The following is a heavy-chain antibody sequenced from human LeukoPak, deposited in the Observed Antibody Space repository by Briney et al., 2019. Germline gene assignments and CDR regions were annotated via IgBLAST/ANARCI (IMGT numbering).Heavy chain of an antibody. CDR1: GFTFSSYG. D-gene: IGHD3-3*01. Sequence: GGSLRLSCAASGFTFSSYGMSWVRQAPGKGLEWVSAISGSGDSTYYAESVKGRFTISRDNSKNTLYLQMKSLRAEDTAVYYCARRGPRLEAFDIWGQGTMVTVSS. CDR3: ARRGPRLEAFDI. CDR2: ISGSGDST. J-gene: IGHJ3*02. V-gene: IGHV3-23*01.